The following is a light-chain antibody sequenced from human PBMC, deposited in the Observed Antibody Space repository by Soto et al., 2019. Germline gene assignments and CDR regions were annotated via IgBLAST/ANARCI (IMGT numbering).Light chain of an antibody. CDR3: QQYSTYSGT. CDR1: QGINSH. V-gene: IGKV1-9*01. J-gene: IGKJ1*01. Sequence: IRLNQSPSFVSASGGDIVTITCRASQGINSHLARYQQGPGKAPKLLIYAASTLQSGVPPRFSGSGFGTEVSLTISGLQPDDSATYYCQQYSTYSGTFGQGTKVDIK. CDR2: AAS.